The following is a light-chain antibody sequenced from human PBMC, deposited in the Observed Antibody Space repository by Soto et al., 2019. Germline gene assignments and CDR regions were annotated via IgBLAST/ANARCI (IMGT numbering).Light chain of an antibody. V-gene: IGKV3-11*01. CDR2: DAS. J-gene: IGKJ5*01. Sequence: EIALTQSPATLSLSPGDRATLSCSASRSVSAFLPWYQQKPGQAPRLLMVDASKRATCIPARFTGSGSGTAFTLPISSLEPEDFAVYYGQQRTSWPPELTFGQGTRREIK. CDR3: QQRTSWPPELT. CDR1: RSVSAF.